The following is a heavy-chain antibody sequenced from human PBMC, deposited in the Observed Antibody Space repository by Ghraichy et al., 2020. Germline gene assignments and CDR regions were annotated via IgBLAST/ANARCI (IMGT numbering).Heavy chain of an antibody. V-gene: IGHV4-59*01. CDR1: GGSISSYY. CDR3: ARAFSSSSWADY. Sequence: SETLSLTCTVSGGSISSYYWSWIRQPPGKGLEWIGYIYYSGSTNYNPSLKSRVTISVDTSKNQFSLKLSSVTAADTAVYYCARAFSSSSWADYWGQGTLVTVSS. D-gene: IGHD6-13*01. J-gene: IGHJ4*02. CDR2: IYYSGST.